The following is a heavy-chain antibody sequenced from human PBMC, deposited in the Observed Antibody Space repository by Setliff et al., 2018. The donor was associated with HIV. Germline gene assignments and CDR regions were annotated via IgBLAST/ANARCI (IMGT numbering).Heavy chain of an antibody. CDR1: GASIGSHY. CDR2: IHYTGST. V-gene: IGHV4-59*11. J-gene: IGHJ6*03. Sequence: SETLSLTCTVSGASIGSHYWTWIRQPPGKGLEWIGNIHYTGSTNYNPSLKSRVTISGDSSKKQFSLVLSSVTAADTAVYYCARVPSSGWYGGHHYMDVWGKGATVTV. CDR3: ARVPSSGWYGGHHYMDV. D-gene: IGHD6-19*01.